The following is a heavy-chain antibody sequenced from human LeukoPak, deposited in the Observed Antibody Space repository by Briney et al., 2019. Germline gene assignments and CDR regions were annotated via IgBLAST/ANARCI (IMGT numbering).Heavy chain of an antibody. CDR1: GYTFTSYG. D-gene: IGHD6-13*01. V-gene: IGHV1-18*01. Sequence: ASVKVSCKASGYTFTSYGISWERQAPGQGLEWMGWISAYNGNTNYAQKLQGRVTMTTDTSTSTAYMELRSLRSDDTAVYYCARDAAGYYYYYMDVWGKGTTVTVSS. J-gene: IGHJ6*03. CDR2: ISAYNGNT. CDR3: ARDAAGYYYYYMDV.